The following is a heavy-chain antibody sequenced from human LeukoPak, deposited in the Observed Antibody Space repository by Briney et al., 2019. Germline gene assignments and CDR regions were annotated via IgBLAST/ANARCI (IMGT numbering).Heavy chain of an antibody. Sequence: SETLSLTCTVSGGSISSGGYYWSWIRQHPGKGLEWIGYIYYSGSTYYNPSLKSRVTISVDTSKNQFSLKLSSVTAADTAVYYCARGDPWSSGGEVDDAFDIWGQGTMVTVSS. CDR1: GGSISSGGYY. J-gene: IGHJ3*02. D-gene: IGHD2-15*01. CDR3: ARGDPWSSGGEVDDAFDI. V-gene: IGHV4-31*03. CDR2: IYYSGST.